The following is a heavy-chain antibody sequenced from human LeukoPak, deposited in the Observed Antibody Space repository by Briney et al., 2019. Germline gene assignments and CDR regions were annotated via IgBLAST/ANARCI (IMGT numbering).Heavy chain of an antibody. CDR1: GFTFSSYS. CDR2: IYSGGST. D-gene: IGHD6-19*01. Sequence: PGGSLRLSCAASGFTFSSYSMNWVRQAPGKGLEWVSVIYSGGSTYYADSVKGRFTISRDNSKNTLYLQMNSLRAEDTAVYYCARVIAVAGPFDYWGQGTLVTVSS. J-gene: IGHJ4*02. V-gene: IGHV3-53*01. CDR3: ARVIAVAGPFDY.